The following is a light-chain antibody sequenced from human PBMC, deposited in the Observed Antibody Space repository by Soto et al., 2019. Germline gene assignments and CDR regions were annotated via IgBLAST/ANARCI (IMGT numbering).Light chain of an antibody. Sequence: DIQMTQSPSTLSASVGDRVTITCRASQSISGWLAWYQQKPGKAPKLLIFDASSLKSGVPSRFSGSGTGTEFTLTISSLQPDDFATYYCQQYNSFSPWAFSQGTKVEIK. V-gene: IGKV1-5*01. CDR3: QQYNSFSPWA. J-gene: IGKJ1*01. CDR1: QSISGW. CDR2: DAS.